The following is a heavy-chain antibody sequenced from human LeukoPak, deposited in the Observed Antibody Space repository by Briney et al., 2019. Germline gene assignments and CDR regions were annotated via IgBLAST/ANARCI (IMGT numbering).Heavy chain of an antibody. CDR3: ARRNPYYGSSGYYLADAFDI. J-gene: IGHJ3*02. CDR1: GGSISSSSYY. Sequence: SETLSLTCTVSGGSISSSSYYWGWIRQPPGKGLEWIGSIYYSGSTYYNPSLKSRVTISVDTSKNQFSLKLSSVTAADTAVYYCARRNPYYGSSGYYLADAFDIWGQGTMVTVSS. V-gene: IGHV4-39*01. CDR2: IYYSGST. D-gene: IGHD3-22*01.